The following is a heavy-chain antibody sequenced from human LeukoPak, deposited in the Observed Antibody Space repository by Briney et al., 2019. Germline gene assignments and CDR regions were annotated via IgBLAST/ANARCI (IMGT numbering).Heavy chain of an antibody. V-gene: IGHV3-21*01. CDR3: ARDKGTLLVRGGYFDY. CDR2: ISSSSSYI. CDR1: GFTFSSYS. J-gene: IGHJ4*02. D-gene: IGHD3-10*01. Sequence: GGSLRLSCAASGFTFSSYSMNWVRQAPGKGLEWVSSISSSSSYIYYADSVKGRFTISRDNAKNSLYLQMNSLRAEDTAVYYCARDKGTLLVRGGYFDYWGQGTLVTVSS.